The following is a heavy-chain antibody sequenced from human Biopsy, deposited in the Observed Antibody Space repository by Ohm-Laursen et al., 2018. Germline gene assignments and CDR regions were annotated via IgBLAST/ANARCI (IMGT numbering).Heavy chain of an antibody. D-gene: IGHD5-12*01. J-gene: IGHJ6*02. Sequence: SDTLSLTCAVNGESSSGYFWNWIRQPPGKGLEWIGEINQSGSTKHNPSLKRRATLSADPSNSQFSLRLTSVTAADTAIYYCARGSGYFKLDVWGQGTTVTVSS. CDR1: GESSSGYF. V-gene: IGHV4-34*04. CDR2: INQSGST. CDR3: ARGSGYFKLDV.